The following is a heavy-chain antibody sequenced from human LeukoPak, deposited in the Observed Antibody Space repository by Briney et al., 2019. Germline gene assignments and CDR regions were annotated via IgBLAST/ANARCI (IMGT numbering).Heavy chain of an antibody. D-gene: IGHD3-22*01. Sequence: SVKVSCKASGGTFSSYAISWVRQAPGQGLEWLGGIIPIFGTANYAQKFQGRVTITADESTSTAYMELSSLRSEDTAVYYCTTYYYDSSGYPRRFDPWGQGTLVTVSS. V-gene: IGHV1-69*13. J-gene: IGHJ5*02. CDR1: GGTFSSYA. CDR3: TTYYYDSSGYPRRFDP. CDR2: IIPIFGTA.